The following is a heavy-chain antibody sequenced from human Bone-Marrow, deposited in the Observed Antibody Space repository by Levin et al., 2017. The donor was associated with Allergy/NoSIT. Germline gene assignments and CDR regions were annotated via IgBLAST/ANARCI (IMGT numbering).Heavy chain of an antibody. CDR3: ARVGPATGGLDS. Sequence: PSETLSLTCSVSDVSIRNYYWSWIRQPPGKGLEYIGDIFYSVSTNYNPSLKSRVTMSVDTSKNQFSLRLRSLTAADTAVYYCARVGPATGGLDSWGPGTLVIVSS. CDR2: IFYSVST. J-gene: IGHJ4*02. CDR1: DVSIRNYY. D-gene: IGHD2-2*01. V-gene: IGHV4-59*01.